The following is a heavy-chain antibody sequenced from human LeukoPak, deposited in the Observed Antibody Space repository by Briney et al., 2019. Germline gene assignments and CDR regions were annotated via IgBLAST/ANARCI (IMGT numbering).Heavy chain of an antibody. J-gene: IGHJ5*02. CDR1: GFTFSSYG. CDR2: ISGSGGST. CDR3: AKPPGLRRLDP. D-gene: IGHD5-12*01. V-gene: IGHV3-23*01. Sequence: GGSLGLSCAASGFTFSSYGMSWVRQAPGKGLEWVSAISGSGGSTYYADSVKGRFTISRDNSKNTLYLQMNSLRAEDTAVYYCAKPPGLRRLDPWGQGTLVTVSS.